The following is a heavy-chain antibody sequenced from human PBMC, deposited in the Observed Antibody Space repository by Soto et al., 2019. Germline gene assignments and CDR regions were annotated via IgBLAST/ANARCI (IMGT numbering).Heavy chain of an antibody. D-gene: IGHD5-12*01. CDR2: IYSSGST. V-gene: IGHV4-61*01. CDR3: ARVKATLYRDYYFDY. J-gene: IGHJ4*02. CDR1: GGSVSSDTHY. Sequence: SETLSLTCTVSGGSVSSDTHYWSWIRQPPGKRLEWIGFIYSSGSTNYNPSLKSRVTMSVDTSKNLFSLRLRSLTAADTAVYFCARVKATLYRDYYFDYWGQGTLVTVSS.